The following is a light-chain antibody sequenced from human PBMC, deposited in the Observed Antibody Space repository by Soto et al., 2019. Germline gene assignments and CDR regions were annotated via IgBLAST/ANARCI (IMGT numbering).Light chain of an antibody. V-gene: IGLV2-14*01. CDR1: SCDVGGYNY. Sequence: QSVLTQPASVSGSPGQSSTISCTGTSCDVGGYNYVSWYQQHPGMAPKLMIYAVSNRPSGVSNRFSGSKSGNTASLTISGLQAEDEAHYYCSSYASSSSPYVVFGGGAKLTVL. CDR2: AVS. CDR3: SSYASSSSPYVV. J-gene: IGLJ2*01.